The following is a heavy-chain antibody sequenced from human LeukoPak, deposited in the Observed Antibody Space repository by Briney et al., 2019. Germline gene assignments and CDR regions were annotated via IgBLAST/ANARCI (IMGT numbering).Heavy chain of an antibody. J-gene: IGHJ4*02. CDR2: IRYDGSNK. Sequence: GGSLRLSCAASGFTFCSYGMHWVRQAPGKGLEWVAFIRYDGSNKYYADSVKGRFTIPRDNSKNTLYLQMNSLRDEDMAVYYCAKDLETYYYDSSGPGYGGQGTLVTVSS. CDR3: AKDLETYYYDSSGPGY. D-gene: IGHD3-22*01. V-gene: IGHV3-30*02. CDR1: GFTFCSYG.